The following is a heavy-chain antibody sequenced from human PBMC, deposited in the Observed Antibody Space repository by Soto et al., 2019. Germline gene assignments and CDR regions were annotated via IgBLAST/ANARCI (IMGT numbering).Heavy chain of an antibody. V-gene: IGHV3-23*01. J-gene: IGHJ4*02. CDR2: ISGSGGST. D-gene: IGHD6-13*01. Sequence: EVQLLEPGGGLVQPGGSLRLSCAAAGFTFSIYAMSWVRQAPGKGLEWVSAISGSGGSTYYADSVKGRFTISRDNSKNTLYLQMNSLRADDTAVYYCAKATRGGAATLIGDYWGQGTLVTVSS. CDR3: AKATRGGAATLIGDY. CDR1: GFTFSIYA.